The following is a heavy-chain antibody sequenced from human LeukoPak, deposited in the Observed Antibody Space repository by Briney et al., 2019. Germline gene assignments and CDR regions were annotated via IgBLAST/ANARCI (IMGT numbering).Heavy chain of an antibody. J-gene: IGHJ4*02. Sequence: SETLSLTCSVSGGSIRNYFWSWIRQPAGKGLEWIGRIYTSGSTDYNPSLRSRVTMSVDTSRNQFSLKLTSLTAADTAVYYCARESKSYDGSGFYHDYWGQGTLVAVSS. V-gene: IGHV4-4*07. D-gene: IGHD3-22*01. CDR2: IYTSGST. CDR3: ARESKSYDGSGFYHDY. CDR1: GGSIRNYF.